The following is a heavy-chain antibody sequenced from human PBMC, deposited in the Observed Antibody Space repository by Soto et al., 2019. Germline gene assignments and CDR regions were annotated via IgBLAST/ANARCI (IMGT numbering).Heavy chain of an antibody. CDR1: GYTFTSYG. Sequence: ASVKVSCKAPGYTFTSYGISWVRQAPGQGLEWMGWISAYNGNTNYAQKLQGRVTMTTDTSTSTAYMELRSLRSDDTAVYYCARTTPGYDFWSGYYTNYYYYMDVWGKGTTVTVSS. CDR3: ARTTPGYDFWSGYYTNYYYYMDV. D-gene: IGHD3-3*01. V-gene: IGHV1-18*01. J-gene: IGHJ6*03. CDR2: ISAYNGNT.